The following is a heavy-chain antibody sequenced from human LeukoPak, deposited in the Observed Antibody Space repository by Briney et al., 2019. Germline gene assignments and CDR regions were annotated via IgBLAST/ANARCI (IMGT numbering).Heavy chain of an antibody. CDR2: ISYDGSNK. D-gene: IGHD2-15*01. V-gene: IGHV3-30-3*01. CDR1: GFTFSSYA. CDR3: AGETGYVFHY. Sequence: PGGSLRLSCAASGFTFSSYAMHWVRQAPGKGLEWVAVISYDGSNKYYADSVKGRFTISRDNSKNTLYLQMNSLRPEDTAVYYCAGETGYVFHYWGQGTLVTVSS. J-gene: IGHJ4*02.